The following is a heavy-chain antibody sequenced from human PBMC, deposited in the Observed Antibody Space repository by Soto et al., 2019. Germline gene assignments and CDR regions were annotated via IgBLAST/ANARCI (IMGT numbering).Heavy chain of an antibody. Sequence: ASVKVSCKASGYTFTSYDINWVRQATGQGLEWMGWMHPNSGNTGYAQKFQGRVTMTRNTSISTAYMELSSLRSEDTAVYYCARTIVPTTRAAFDIWGQGAMVTVSS. CDR1: GYTFTSYD. CDR2: MHPNSGNT. D-gene: IGHD2-8*01. CDR3: ARTIVPTTRAAFDI. V-gene: IGHV1-8*01. J-gene: IGHJ3*02.